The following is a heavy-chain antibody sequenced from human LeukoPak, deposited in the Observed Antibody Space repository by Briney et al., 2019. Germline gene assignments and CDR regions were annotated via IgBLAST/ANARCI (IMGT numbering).Heavy chain of an antibody. V-gene: IGHV3-30*04. CDR1: GFTFSSYA. CDR2: ISYDGSNK. J-gene: IGHJ4*02. D-gene: IGHD5-18*01. Sequence: GGSLRLSCAAPGFTFSSYAMHGVRQAPGKGLEWVAVISYDGSNKYYADSVKGRFTISRDNSKNSLYLQMNSLRAEDTAVYYCARDHTAFDYWGQGTLVTVSS. CDR3: ARDHTAFDY.